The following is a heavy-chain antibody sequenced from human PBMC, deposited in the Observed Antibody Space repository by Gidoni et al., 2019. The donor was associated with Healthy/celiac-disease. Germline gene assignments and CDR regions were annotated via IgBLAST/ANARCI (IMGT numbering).Heavy chain of an antibody. D-gene: IGHD3-22*01. V-gene: IGHV3-21*01. J-gene: IGHJ3*02. CDR1: GFTFSSYS. CDR2: ISSSSSYI. CDR3: ASRRDYYDSSGYYYSAFDI. Sequence: EVQLVESGGGLVKPGGSLRLSCAASGFTFSSYSMNWVRQAPGKGLEWVSSISSSSSYIYYADSVKGRFTSSRDNAKNSLYLQMNSLRAEDTAVYYCASRRDYYDSSGYYYSAFDIWGQGTMVTVSS.